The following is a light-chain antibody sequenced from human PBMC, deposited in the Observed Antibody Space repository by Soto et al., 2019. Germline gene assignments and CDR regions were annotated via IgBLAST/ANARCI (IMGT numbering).Light chain of an antibody. CDR2: EGS. Sequence: QSVLTQPASVSGSPGQSITISCTGTSSDVGSYNLVSWYQQHPGKAPKLMIYEGSKRPSGVSNRFSGSKSSNTASLTISGLQAEDEAEYYCCSYAGSSTFVVFGGGTKVTVL. CDR3: CSYAGSSTFVV. J-gene: IGLJ2*01. CDR1: SSDVGSYNL. V-gene: IGLV2-23*03.